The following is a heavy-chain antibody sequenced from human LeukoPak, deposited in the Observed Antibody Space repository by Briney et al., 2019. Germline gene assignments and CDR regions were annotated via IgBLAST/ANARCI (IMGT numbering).Heavy chain of an antibody. CDR2: IYYSGST. J-gene: IGHJ2*01. CDR1: GGSIRSYY. V-gene: IGHV4-59*01. CDR3: ARVHYSSSYDYWYFDL. Sequence: SETLSLTCTVSGGSIRSYYWSWIRQPPGKGLEWIGYIYYSGSTNYNPSLKSRVTISVDTSKNQFSLKLSSVTAADTAVYYCARVHYSSSYDYWYFDLWGRGTLVTVSS. D-gene: IGHD6-13*01.